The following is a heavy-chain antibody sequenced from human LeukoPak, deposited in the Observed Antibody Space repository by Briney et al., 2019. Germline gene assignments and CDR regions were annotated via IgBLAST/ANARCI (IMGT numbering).Heavy chain of an antibody. CDR3: ASNYELWFDP. Sequence: SVKVSCKASGGTFSSYAISWVRQAPGQGLEWMGGIIPIFGTANYAQKFQGRVTITTGESTSTAYMELSSLRSEDTAVYYCASNYELWFDPWGQGTLVTVSS. J-gene: IGHJ5*02. V-gene: IGHV1-69*05. CDR1: GGTFSSYA. CDR2: IIPIFGTA. D-gene: IGHD4-11*01.